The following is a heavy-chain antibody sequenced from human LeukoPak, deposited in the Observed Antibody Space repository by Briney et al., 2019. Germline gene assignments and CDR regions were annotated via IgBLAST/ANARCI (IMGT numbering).Heavy chain of an antibody. V-gene: IGHV4-59*01. D-gene: IGHD3-22*01. CDR3: ARVGHYDGSGYYYAYYFDY. Sequence: ASETLSLTCTVSGGSISSYYWSWIRQPPGKGLEWIGYIYYSGSTNYNPSLKSRVTISVDTSKNQFSLKLSSVTAADTAVYYCARVGHYDGSGYYYAYYFDYWGQGTLVTVSS. J-gene: IGHJ4*02. CDR2: IYYSGST. CDR1: GGSISSYY.